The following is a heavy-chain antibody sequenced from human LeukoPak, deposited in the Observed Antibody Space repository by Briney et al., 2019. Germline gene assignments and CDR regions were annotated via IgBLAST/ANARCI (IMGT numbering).Heavy chain of an antibody. Sequence: ASVKVSCKASGYTFTSYGISWVRQAPGQGLEWMGWISAYNGNTNYAQKLQGRVTMTTDTSTCTAYMELRSLRSDDTAVYYCARVSDIVVVVAATPVWFDPWGQGTLVTVSS. CDR2: ISAYNGNT. CDR3: ARVSDIVVVVAATPVWFDP. J-gene: IGHJ5*02. D-gene: IGHD2-15*01. V-gene: IGHV1-18*01. CDR1: GYTFTSYG.